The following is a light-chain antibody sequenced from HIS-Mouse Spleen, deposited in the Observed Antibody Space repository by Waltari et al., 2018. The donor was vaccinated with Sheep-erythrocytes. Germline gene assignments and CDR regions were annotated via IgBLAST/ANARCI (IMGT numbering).Light chain of an antibody. CDR2: RNN. CDR3: AAWDDSLSGVV. Sequence: QSVLTQPPSASGTPGQRVTISCSGSSSNIRSNYVYWSQQPPGTAPKLLIYRNNQRPSGVPDRFSGSKSGTSASLAISGLRSEDEADYYCAAWDDSLSGVVFGGGTKLTVL. CDR1: SSNIRSNY. J-gene: IGLJ2*01. V-gene: IGLV1-47*01.